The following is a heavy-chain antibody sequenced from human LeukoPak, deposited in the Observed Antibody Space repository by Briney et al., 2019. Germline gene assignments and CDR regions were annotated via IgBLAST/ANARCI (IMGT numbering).Heavy chain of an antibody. J-gene: IGHJ4*02. Sequence: ASVKVSCKASGYTFTSYYMHWVRQAPGQGLEWMGINNPSGGSTSYAQKFQGRVTMTRDTSTSTVYMELSSLRSEDTAVYYCARGADEMATIGFYFDYWGQGTLVTVSS. CDR3: ARGADEMATIGFYFDY. CDR1: GYTFTSYY. D-gene: IGHD5-12*01. CDR2: NNPSGGST. V-gene: IGHV1-46*01.